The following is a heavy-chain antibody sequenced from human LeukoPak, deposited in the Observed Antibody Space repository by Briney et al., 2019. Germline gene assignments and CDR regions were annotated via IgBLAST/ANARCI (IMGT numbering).Heavy chain of an antibody. CDR3: ARKWDYYAKGMDV. Sequence: GGSLRLSCAASGLTFSNYAMHWVRQAPGKGLEWVAFISHDGSNKYYADSVKGRFTISRDNSKNTMYLQMNSLRAEDTAVYYCARKWDYYAKGMDVWGQGTTVTVSS. D-gene: IGHD3-10*01. CDR1: GLTFSNYA. V-gene: IGHV3-30-3*01. CDR2: ISHDGSNK. J-gene: IGHJ6*02.